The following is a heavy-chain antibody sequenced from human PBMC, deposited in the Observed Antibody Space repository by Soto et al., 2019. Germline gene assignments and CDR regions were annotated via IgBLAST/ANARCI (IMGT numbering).Heavy chain of an antibody. J-gene: IGHJ4*02. D-gene: IGHD6-19*01. CDR3: TQAETGRYSCSGNSYGRDY. V-gene: IGHV3-7*01. Sequence: EEHLGESGGGLVQPGGSLRLSCATSGFTFSHCWMSWVRQAPGKGLEWVANINQDGSEQYYVDSVKGRFTVSRDNAKNSLYLEMNNLRAADTAMYYCTQAETGRYSCSGNSYGRDYWGQGTLVTVPS. CDR1: GFTFSHCW. CDR2: INQDGSEQ.